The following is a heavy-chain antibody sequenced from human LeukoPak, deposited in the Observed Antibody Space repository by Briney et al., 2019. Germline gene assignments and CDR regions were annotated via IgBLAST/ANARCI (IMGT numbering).Heavy chain of an antibody. Sequence: PSETLSLTCTVSGDSISSNHYYWGWMRQPPGKGLECIGTIYCSGSAYYNPSLKSRVTISLDTSKNQFSLKVNSVTAADTAVYYCARTSSSSYGWFDPWGQGTLVIVSS. CDR1: GDSISSNHYY. CDR3: ARTSSSSYGWFDP. CDR2: IYCSGSA. J-gene: IGHJ5*02. D-gene: IGHD2-2*01. V-gene: IGHV4-39*01.